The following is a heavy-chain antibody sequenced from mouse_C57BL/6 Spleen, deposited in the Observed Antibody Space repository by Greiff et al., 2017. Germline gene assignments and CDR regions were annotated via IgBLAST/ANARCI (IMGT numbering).Heavy chain of an antibody. V-gene: IGHV1-50*01. D-gene: IGHD4-1*01. Sequence: QVQLQQPGAELVKPGASVKLSCKASGYTFTSYWMQWVKQRPGQGLEWIGEIDPSDSYTNYTQKCKGKATLTVDTSSSTAYMQLSSLTSEDSAVYYGAITGTPDYWGQGTTLTVSS. CDR2: IDPSDSYT. CDR3: AITGTPDY. CDR1: GYTFTSYW. J-gene: IGHJ2*01.